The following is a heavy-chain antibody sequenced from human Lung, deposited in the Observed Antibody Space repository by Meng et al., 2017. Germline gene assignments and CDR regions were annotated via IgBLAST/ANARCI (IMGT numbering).Heavy chain of an antibody. Sequence: LHDAVPGVINPSHTPSLSFTIACAYISSSNYYCRLIRQPPGKCLGWSGNIYNSGSTYYNPSLKSRITITVDTSKNPFSLKLSSVTAADTAVYYCARGQKGYFDLWGRGTLVTVSS. CDR2: IYNSGST. V-gene: IGHV4-30-4*01. J-gene: IGHJ2*01. CDR1: CAYISSSNYY. CDR3: ARGQKGYFDL.